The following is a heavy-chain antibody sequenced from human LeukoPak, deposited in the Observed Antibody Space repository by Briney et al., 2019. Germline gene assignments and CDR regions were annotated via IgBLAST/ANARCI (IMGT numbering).Heavy chain of an antibody. D-gene: IGHD3-3*01. V-gene: IGHV3-30*03. J-gene: IGHJ6*02. Sequence: GGSLRLSCAASGFTFSSYGMHWVRQAPGKGLEWVAVISYDGSNKYYADSVKGRFTISRDNSKNTLYLQMNSLRAEDTAVYYCARSYYDFWSGYLYYYYYGMDVWGQGTTVTVSS. CDR2: ISYDGSNK. CDR3: ARSYYDFWSGYLYYYYYGMDV. CDR1: GFTFSSYG.